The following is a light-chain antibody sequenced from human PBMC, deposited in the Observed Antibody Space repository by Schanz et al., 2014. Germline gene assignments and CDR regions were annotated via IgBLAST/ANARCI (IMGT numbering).Light chain of an antibody. V-gene: IGLV2-8*01. CDR2: EVD. CDR3: FSYAGSNNLA. J-gene: IGLJ2*01. Sequence: QSALTQPRSVSGSPGQSITISCTGTSSDVGGYNYVSWYQQHPGEAPKLIIYEVDKRPSGVPDRFSGSKSGNTASLTVSGLQAEDEADYYCFSYAGSNNLAFGGGTKLTVL. CDR1: SSDVGGYNY.